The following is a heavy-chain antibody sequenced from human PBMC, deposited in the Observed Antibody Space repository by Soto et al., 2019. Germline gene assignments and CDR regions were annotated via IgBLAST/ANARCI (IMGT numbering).Heavy chain of an antibody. D-gene: IGHD3-22*01. J-gene: IGHJ2*01. V-gene: IGHV3-33*01. CDR2: IWYDGSNK. CDR3: ARDSSGYYLGGGSGYFDL. CDR1: GFTFSSYG. Sequence: QVPLVESGGGVVQPGRSLRLSCAASGFTFSSYGMHWVRQAPGKGLEWVAVIWYDGSNKYYADSVKGRFTISRDNSKNTLYLQMNSLRAEDTAVYYCARDSSGYYLGGGSGYFDLWGRGTLVTVSS.